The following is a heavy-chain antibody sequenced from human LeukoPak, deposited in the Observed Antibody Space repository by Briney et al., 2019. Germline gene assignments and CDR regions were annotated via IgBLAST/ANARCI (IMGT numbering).Heavy chain of an antibody. CDR2: IYSSGST. V-gene: IGHV4-61*08. CDR3: ARVGGTNYYYYGMDV. CDR1: GGSVSSGAYY. D-gene: IGHD1-26*01. Sequence: SETLSLTCTVSGGSVSSGAYYWSWIRQPPGKGLEWLGYIYSSGSTNYNPSLKSRVTMSVDTSKNQFSLKLSSVTAADTAVYYCARVGGTNYYYYGMDVWGQGTTVTVSS. J-gene: IGHJ6*02.